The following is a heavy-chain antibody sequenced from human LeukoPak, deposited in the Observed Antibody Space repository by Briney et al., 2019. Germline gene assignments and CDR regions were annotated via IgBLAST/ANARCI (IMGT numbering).Heavy chain of an antibody. J-gene: IGHJ4*02. D-gene: IGHD6-13*01. V-gene: IGHV3-53*01. Sequence: PGGSLRLSCAASGFTVSSNYMSWVRQAPGKGPEWVSVIYSGGSTYYADSVKGRFTISRDNSKNTLYLQMNSLRAEDTAVYYCAGEVLSSSWRLRDYWGQGTLVTVSS. CDR3: AGEVLSSSWRLRDY. CDR2: IYSGGST. CDR1: GFTVSSNY.